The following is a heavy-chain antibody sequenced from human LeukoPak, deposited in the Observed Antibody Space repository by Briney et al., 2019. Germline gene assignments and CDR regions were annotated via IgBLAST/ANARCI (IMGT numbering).Heavy chain of an antibody. Sequence: GGSLRLSCAASGFIFSNYGMHWVRQAPGKGLEWVALIWYDGSNKYYADSVKGRFTISRDSSKNTLYPQMNSLRAEDTAVYYCARDRGSGYAFDIWGQGTMVTVSS. V-gene: IGHV3-33*01. CDR1: GFIFSNYG. CDR3: ARDRGSGYAFDI. CDR2: IWYDGSNK. J-gene: IGHJ3*02. D-gene: IGHD3-22*01.